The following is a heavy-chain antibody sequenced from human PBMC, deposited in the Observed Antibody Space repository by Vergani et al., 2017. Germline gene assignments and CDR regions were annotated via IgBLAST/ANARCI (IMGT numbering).Heavy chain of an antibody. CDR1: GFTFISYA. Sequence: EVQLLESGGGLVQPGGSLRLSCAASGFTFISYAMSWVRQAPGKGLEWVAVISYDGSNKYYAASVKGRFTISRDNSKHTLYRQMNSLRAEDTAVYYCAKEGKMSYCSSTSCSYGMDVWGQGTTVTVSS. D-gene: IGHD2-2*01. J-gene: IGHJ6*02. CDR3: AKEGKMSYCSSTSCSYGMDV. CDR2: ISYDGSNK. V-gene: IGHV3-23*03.